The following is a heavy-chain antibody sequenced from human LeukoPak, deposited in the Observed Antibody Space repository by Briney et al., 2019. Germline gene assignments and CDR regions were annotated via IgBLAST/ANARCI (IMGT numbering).Heavy chain of an antibody. CDR2: IWSDGSNK. CDR3: AKDYRVGASQQDY. V-gene: IGHV3-33*06. J-gene: IGHJ4*02. CDR1: GFTFSNYF. Sequence: GGSLRLSCAASGFTFSNYFMSWVREAPGKGLEWVAIIWSDGSNKYYADSVKGRFTISRDNSRNTLYLQMNSLRAEDTALYYCAKDYRVGASQQDYWGQGTLVTVSS. D-gene: IGHD1-26*01.